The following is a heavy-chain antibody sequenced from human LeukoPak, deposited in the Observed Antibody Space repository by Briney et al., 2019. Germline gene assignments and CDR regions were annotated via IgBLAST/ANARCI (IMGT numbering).Heavy chain of an antibody. CDR3: ARDAGAVGPFFFDY. Sequence: GRSLRLSCAASGFTFSSYSMNWVRQAPGKGLEWVSYISSSSSTIYYADSVKGRFTISRDNAKNSLYLQMNSLRAEDTAVYYCARDAGAVGPFFFDYWGQGTLVTVSS. D-gene: IGHD6-19*01. CDR2: ISSSSSTI. CDR1: GFTFSSYS. J-gene: IGHJ4*02. V-gene: IGHV3-48*01.